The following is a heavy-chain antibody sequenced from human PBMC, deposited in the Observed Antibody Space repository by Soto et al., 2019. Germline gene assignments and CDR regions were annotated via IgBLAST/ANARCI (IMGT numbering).Heavy chain of an antibody. CDR2: INHSGST. D-gene: IGHD3-22*01. V-gene: IGHV4-34*01. Sequence: SETLSRTCAVYGGSFSDYSWTWIRQPPGKGLEWIGEINHSGSTYYNPSLKSRVTISVDTSKNQFSLKLTSVTAADTAVYYCATHPADYYDSSGYADYWGQGTLVTVSS. CDR1: GGSFSDYS. CDR3: ATHPADYYDSSGYADY. J-gene: IGHJ4*02.